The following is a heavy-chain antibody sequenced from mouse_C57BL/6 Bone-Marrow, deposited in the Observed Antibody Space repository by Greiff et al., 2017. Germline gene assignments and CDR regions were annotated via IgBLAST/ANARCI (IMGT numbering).Heavy chain of an antibody. CDR2: INPNYGTT. CDR3: AREGDYYGSSQGYFDV. V-gene: IGHV1-39*01. J-gene: IGHJ1*03. CDR1: GYSFTDYN. Sequence: VQLKESGPELVKPGASVKISCKASGYSFTDYNMNWVKQSNGKSLEWIGVINPNYGTTSYNQKFKGKATLTVDQSSSTAYMQLNSLTSEDSAVYYCAREGDYYGSSQGYFDVWGTGTTVTVSS. D-gene: IGHD1-1*01.